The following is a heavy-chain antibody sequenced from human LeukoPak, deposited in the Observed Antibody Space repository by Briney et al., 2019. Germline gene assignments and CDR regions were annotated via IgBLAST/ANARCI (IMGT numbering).Heavy chain of an antibody. D-gene: IGHD3-3*01. J-gene: IGHJ5*02. CDR3: ARGGIFGAGGFDP. V-gene: IGHV1-8*03. CDR2: MNRNSGNT. Sequence: ASVKVSCKASGGTFSSYAISWVRQAPGQGLEWMGWMNRNSGNTGYAQKFQGRVTITRNTSISTAYMELSSLRSEDTAVYYCARGGIFGAGGFDPWGQGTLVTVSS. CDR1: GGTFSSYA.